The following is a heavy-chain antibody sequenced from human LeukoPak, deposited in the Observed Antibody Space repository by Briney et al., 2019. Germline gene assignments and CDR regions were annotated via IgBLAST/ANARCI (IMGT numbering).Heavy chain of an antibody. J-gene: IGHJ4*02. CDR3: ARDPDATVTTHGD. CDR1: GYTFTSYY. Sequence: GASVKVSCKASGYTFTSYYMHWVRQAPGQGLEWMGIINPSGGSTSYAQKFQGRVTITADKSTSTAYMELSSLRSEDTAVYYCARDPDATVTTHGDWGQGTLVTVSS. D-gene: IGHD4-17*01. CDR2: INPSGGST. V-gene: IGHV1-46*01.